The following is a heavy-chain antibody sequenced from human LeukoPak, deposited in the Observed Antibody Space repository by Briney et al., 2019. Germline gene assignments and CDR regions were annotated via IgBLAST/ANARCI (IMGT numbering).Heavy chain of an antibody. CDR1: GGSISSYY. CDR2: IYYSGNT. CDR3: ARDIVGVTRAFGY. D-gene: IGHD1-26*01. Sequence: SETLSLTCTVSGGSISSYYWSWIRQPPGKGLEWIGYIYYSGNTNYNPSLKSRVTMSVDTSKNQFSLKLNSVTAADTAVYYCARDIVGVTRAFGYWGQGTLATVSS. V-gene: IGHV4-59*01. J-gene: IGHJ4*02.